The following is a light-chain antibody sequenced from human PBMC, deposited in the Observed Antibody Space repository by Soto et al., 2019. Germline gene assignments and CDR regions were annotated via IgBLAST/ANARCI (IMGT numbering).Light chain of an antibody. Sequence: DIQMTQSPSTLSASVGDRVTITCRASQSISSWLAWYQQKPGKAPKLLIYDASSLESGVPSRFSGSGSGKVFTLTISSLQPDDFATYYCQQYNSYLYTFGQGTKLEIK. V-gene: IGKV1-5*01. CDR3: QQYNSYLYT. J-gene: IGKJ2*01. CDR1: QSISSW. CDR2: DAS.